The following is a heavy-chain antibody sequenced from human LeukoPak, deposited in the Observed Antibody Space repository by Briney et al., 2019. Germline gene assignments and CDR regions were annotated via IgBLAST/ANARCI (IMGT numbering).Heavy chain of an antibody. Sequence: RASVKASCKASGYTFTSYDISWVRQATGQGLEWMGWMNPNSGNTGYAQKFQGRVTMTRNTSISTAYMELSSLRSEDTAVYYCARGAVLRYFDWFRQRKYFQHWGQGNLVTVSS. CDR2: MNPNSGNT. D-gene: IGHD3-9*01. CDR1: GYTFTSYD. V-gene: IGHV1-8*01. CDR3: ARGAVLRYFDWFRQRKYFQH. J-gene: IGHJ1*01.